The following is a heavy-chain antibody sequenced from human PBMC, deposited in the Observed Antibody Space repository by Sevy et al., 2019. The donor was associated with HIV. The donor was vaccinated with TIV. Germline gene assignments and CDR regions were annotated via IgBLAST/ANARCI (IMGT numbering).Heavy chain of an antibody. J-gene: IGHJ4*02. V-gene: IGHV3-7*01. CDR2: IKGDGSDK. Sequence: GGSLRLSCTASGFTFGDYAMSWFRQAPGKGLEWVANIKGDGSDKHYVDSVEGRFTISRDNAKNLLYLQMNSLRVEDTAVYYCAHETFGRFESWGQGTLVTVSS. CDR3: AHETFGRFES. CDR1: GFTFGDYA. D-gene: IGHD3-16*01.